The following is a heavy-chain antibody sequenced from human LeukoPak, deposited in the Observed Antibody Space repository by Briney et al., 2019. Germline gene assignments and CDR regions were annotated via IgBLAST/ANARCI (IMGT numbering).Heavy chain of an antibody. Sequence: SETLFLTCTVSGGSISSGSYYWSWIRQPAGKGLEWIGRIYTSGSTNYNPSLKSRVTISVDTAKNQFSLKLSSVTAADTAVYYCARDSFINTHKGIYSNYDHRPFDYWGQGTLVTVSS. J-gene: IGHJ4*02. CDR1: GGSISSGSYY. V-gene: IGHV4-61*02. CDR2: IYTSGST. CDR3: ARDSFINTHKGIYSNYDHRPFDY. D-gene: IGHD4-11*01.